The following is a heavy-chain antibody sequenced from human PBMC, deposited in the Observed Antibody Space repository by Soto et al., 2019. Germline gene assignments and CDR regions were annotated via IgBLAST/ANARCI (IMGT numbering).Heavy chain of an antibody. J-gene: IGHJ2*01. V-gene: IGHV3-33*01. CDR1: GFTFSSYG. CDR2: IWYDGTNK. CDR3: ARGPLTTVTTWGDWYFDL. D-gene: IGHD4-17*01. Sequence: QVQLVESGGGVVQPGRSLRLSCATSGFTFSSYGRHWLRQGPGKGLEWVAVIWYDGTNKYYADSVNGRFTISRDDSKNTLYLQMNSLRAEDTAVYYCARGPLTTVTTWGDWYFDLWGRGNLVTVSS.